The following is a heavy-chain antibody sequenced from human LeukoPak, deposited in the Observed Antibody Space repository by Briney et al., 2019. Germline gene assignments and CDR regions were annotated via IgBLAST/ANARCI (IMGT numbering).Heavy chain of an antibody. J-gene: IGHJ4*02. Sequence: SETLALTCAVYGGSFSGYYWSWIRQPPGKGLEWIGEINHSGSTNYNPSLKSRVTISVDTSKNQFSLKLSSVTAADTAVYYCARGSSGDYWGQGTLVTVSS. D-gene: IGHD6-19*01. CDR1: GGSFSGYY. CDR2: INHSGST. CDR3: ARGSSGDY. V-gene: IGHV4-34*01.